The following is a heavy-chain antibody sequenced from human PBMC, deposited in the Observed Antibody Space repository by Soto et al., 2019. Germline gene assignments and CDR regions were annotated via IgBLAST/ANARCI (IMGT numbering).Heavy chain of an antibody. CDR3: ARDRDWYYYDSSGYLGAFDI. CDR1: GYTFTSNG. Sequence: ASVKGSCEAAGYTFTSNGISWVRQAPGQGLEWMGWISAYNGNTNYAQKLQGRVTMTTDTSTSTAYMELRSLRSDDTAVYYCARDRDWYYYDSSGYLGAFDIWGQGTMVTVSS. CDR2: ISAYNGNT. D-gene: IGHD3-22*01. V-gene: IGHV1-18*01. J-gene: IGHJ3*02.